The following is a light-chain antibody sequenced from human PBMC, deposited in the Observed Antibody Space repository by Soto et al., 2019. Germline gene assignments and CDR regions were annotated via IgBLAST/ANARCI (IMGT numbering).Light chain of an antibody. J-gene: IGLJ1*01. Sequence: QLVLTQPASVSGSPGQSITICCTGTSSDVGGYNYVSWYQQHPGKAPKFMIYDVSNRPSGVSTRFSGSKSGNTASLTISGLQAEDEADYYCNSYTTSNTRQIVFGTGTKVTVL. CDR2: DVS. CDR3: NSYTTSNTRQIV. CDR1: SSDVGGYNY. V-gene: IGLV2-14*01.